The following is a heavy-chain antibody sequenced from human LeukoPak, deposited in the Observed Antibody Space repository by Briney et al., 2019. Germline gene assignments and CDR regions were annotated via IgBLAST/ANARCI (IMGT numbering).Heavy chain of an antibody. CDR3: ARDYDSSGRAFDI. CDR1: GFTFSSYS. CDR2: ISRDSNII. Sequence: PGGSLRLSCAASGFTFSSYSMNGVRESPGKGLECVSYISRDSNIIHYADSVKGLFSISRDNAKNSLYLQMNSMRTEDTAVYYCARDYDSSGRAFDIWGQGTMVTVSS. V-gene: IGHV3-48*04. D-gene: IGHD3-22*01. J-gene: IGHJ3*02.